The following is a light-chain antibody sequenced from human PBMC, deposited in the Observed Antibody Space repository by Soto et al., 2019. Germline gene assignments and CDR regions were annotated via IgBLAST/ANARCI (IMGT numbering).Light chain of an antibody. CDR3: QQFDNSPWT. J-gene: IGKJ1*01. V-gene: IGKV3-20*01. Sequence: ETVVTQSQVTLSLSPGARVSXPRRASQGIGDTLAWYQHKPGQTPRLLIYGASSRATDIPDRFSGSGSGTDFTLTIARLEPEDFAVYYCQQFDNSPWTFGQGTKVDIK. CDR1: QGIGDT. CDR2: GAS.